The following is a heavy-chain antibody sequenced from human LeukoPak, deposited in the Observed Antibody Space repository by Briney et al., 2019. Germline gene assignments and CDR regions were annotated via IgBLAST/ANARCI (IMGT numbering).Heavy chain of an antibody. D-gene: IGHD3-10*01. CDR3: TSLAYGSGSYYIAGYY. Sequence: PGPSLRLSCAASGFTFSGSAMHWVRHASGKGLGWVGRIRIKANSYATAYAASVKGRFTISRDDSKNTAYLQMNSLKTEDTAVYYCTSLAYGSGSYYIAGYYWGQGTLVTVSS. CDR1: GFTFSGSA. CDR2: IRIKANSYAT. V-gene: IGHV3-73*01. J-gene: IGHJ4*02.